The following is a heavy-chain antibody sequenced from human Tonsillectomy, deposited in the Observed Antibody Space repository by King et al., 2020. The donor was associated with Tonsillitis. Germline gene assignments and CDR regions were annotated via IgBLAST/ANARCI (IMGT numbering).Heavy chain of an antibody. V-gene: IGHV3-23*04. D-gene: IGHD1-26*01. CDR3: AKESGTSTSNAFDI. CDR2: MSGRADGT. J-gene: IGHJ3*02. Sequence: VQLVESGGGLVQPGGSLRLSCAASGFTFSSYAMSWVRQAPGKGLEGVSGMSGRADGTYYADSVKGRVTISRDNSKNTLDLQMNSLRAEDTAVYYCAKESGTSTSNAFDIWGQGTMVTVSS. CDR1: GFTFSSYA.